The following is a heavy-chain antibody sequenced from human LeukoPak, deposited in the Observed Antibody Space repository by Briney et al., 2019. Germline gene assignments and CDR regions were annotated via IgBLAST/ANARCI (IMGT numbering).Heavy chain of an antibody. Sequence: ASVKVSCKASGYTFTSYDINWVRQATGQGLEWTGWMNPNSGNTGYAQKFQGRVTMTRNTSISTAYMELSSLRSEDTAVYYCARGGYDILTGYSLFYYYGMDVWGQGTTVTVSS. J-gene: IGHJ6*02. D-gene: IGHD3-9*01. CDR2: MNPNSGNT. CDR1: GYTFTSYD. V-gene: IGHV1-8*01. CDR3: ARGGYDILTGYSLFYYYGMDV.